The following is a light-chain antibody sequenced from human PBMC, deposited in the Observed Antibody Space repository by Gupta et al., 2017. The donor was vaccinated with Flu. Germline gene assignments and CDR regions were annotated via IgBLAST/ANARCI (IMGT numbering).Light chain of an antibody. CDR2: EVS. J-gene: IGLJ1*01. V-gene: IGLV2-14*01. Sequence: SALTQPASVSGSPGQPITVSCTGPSSDVGAYNFVSWYQQHPGKAPKLMIYEVSNRPSGVSNRFSGSKSGNTASLTISGLQAEDEADYYCSSYTSSSTYVFGTGTKVTVL. CDR3: SSYTSSSTYV. CDR1: SSDVGAYNF.